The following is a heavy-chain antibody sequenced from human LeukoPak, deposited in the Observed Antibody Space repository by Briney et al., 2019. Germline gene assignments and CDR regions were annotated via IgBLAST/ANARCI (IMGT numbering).Heavy chain of an antibody. D-gene: IGHD2-8*01. V-gene: IGHV4-59*01. Sequence: SETLSLTCTVSGGSISSYYWSWIRQPPGKGLVWIGYIYYSGSTNYNPSLKSRVTISVDTSKNQFSLKLSSVTAADTAVYYCARARPDCTNGVCSPFDYWGQGTLVTVSS. CDR1: GGSISSYY. CDR2: IYYSGST. J-gene: IGHJ4*02. CDR3: ARARPDCTNGVCSPFDY.